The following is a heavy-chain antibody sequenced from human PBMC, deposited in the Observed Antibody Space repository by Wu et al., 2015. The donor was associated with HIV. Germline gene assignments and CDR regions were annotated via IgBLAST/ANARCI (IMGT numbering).Heavy chain of an antibody. V-gene: IGHV1-18*01. D-gene: IGHD3-10*01. Sequence: QVQLVQSGAEVKKPGASVKVSCKASGYTFTSYGISWVRQAPGQGLEWMGWISAYNGNTNYAQKLQGRVTMTTDTSTSTAYMELRSLRSDDTAVYYCARVEDPWESGSGSYGGGNWFDPWGQGTLVTVSS. CDR2: ISAYNGNT. J-gene: IGHJ5*02. CDR3: ARVEDPWESGSGSYGGGNWFDP. CDR1: GYTFTSYG.